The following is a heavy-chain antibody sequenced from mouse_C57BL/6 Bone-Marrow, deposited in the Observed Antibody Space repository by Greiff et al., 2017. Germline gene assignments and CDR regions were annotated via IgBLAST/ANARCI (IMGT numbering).Heavy chain of an antibody. Sequence: EVMLVESGGGLVQPGGSMKLSCAASGFTFSDAWMDWVRQSPEKGLEWVAEIRNKANNHAPFYAESVNGRFTISRDDSKSSVYLQMNSLRAEDTGIYYCTARWLLLSYWYFDVWGTGTTVTVSS. J-gene: IGHJ1*03. CDR2: IRNKANNHAP. CDR3: TARWLLLSYWYFDV. CDR1: GFTFSDAW. D-gene: IGHD2-3*01. V-gene: IGHV6-6*01.